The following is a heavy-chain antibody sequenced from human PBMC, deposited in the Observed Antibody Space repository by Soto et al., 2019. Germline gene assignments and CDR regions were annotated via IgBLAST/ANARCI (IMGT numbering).Heavy chain of an antibody. V-gene: IGHV4-31*03. J-gene: IGHJ5*02. CDR3: ARLRIATNNYKWFDP. D-gene: IGHD2-21*01. Sequence: SETLSLTCSVSGAALNSGNYYWSWIRQVPGKGLEWIGHIYVTGAVDCNPSLRDRITISQDTSERQFSLNLRLVTAADTAVYYCARLRIATNNYKWFDPWGQGTLVTVS. CDR1: GAALNSGNYY. CDR2: IYVTGAV.